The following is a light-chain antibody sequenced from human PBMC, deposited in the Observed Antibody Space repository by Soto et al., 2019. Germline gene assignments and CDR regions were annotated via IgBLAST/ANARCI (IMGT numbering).Light chain of an antibody. CDR2: AAS. Sequence: IVMTQSPATLSVSPGERATLSCRASQSVSRNLAWYQQKPGQAPRLLMYAASTRATGIPARFSGSGSGTEFTLTISNLQSEDFAVYYCEHYNNWPRTFGQGTKVDIK. V-gene: IGKV3-15*01. CDR3: EHYNNWPRT. CDR1: QSVSRN. J-gene: IGKJ1*01.